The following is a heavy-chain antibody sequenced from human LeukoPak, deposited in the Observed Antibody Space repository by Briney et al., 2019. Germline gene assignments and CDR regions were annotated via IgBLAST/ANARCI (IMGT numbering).Heavy chain of an antibody. V-gene: IGHV3-7*05. J-gene: IGHJ4*02. D-gene: IGHD6-19*01. CDR1: GLTFSSYS. CDR2: IKHDGSET. CDR3: TRDNAGSGWVY. Sequence: PGGSLRLSCAASGLTFSSYSMNWVRQAPGKGLQWVANIKHDGSETHYVDSGKGRFTISRDNAKNSLYLQMNSLRGEDTAVYYCTRDNAGSGWVYWGQGTLVTVSS.